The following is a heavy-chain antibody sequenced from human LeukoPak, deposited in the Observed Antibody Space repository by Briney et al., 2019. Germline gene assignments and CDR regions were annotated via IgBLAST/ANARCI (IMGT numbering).Heavy chain of an antibody. D-gene: IGHD2-15*01. CDR1: GFTFSSYA. Sequence: PGGSLRLSCAASGFTFSSYAMSWVRQAPGKGLEWVSTISVSGGNTYYADSVKGRFTISRDNSKNTLYLQMNSLRAEDTALYYCARDPLPGAARYFDLWGRGTLVTVSS. CDR2: ISVSGGNT. CDR3: ARDPLPGAARYFDL. V-gene: IGHV3-23*01. J-gene: IGHJ2*01.